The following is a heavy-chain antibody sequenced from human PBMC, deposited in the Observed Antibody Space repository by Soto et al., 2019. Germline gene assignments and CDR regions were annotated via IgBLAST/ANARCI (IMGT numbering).Heavy chain of an antibody. CDR3: ARDRPRNYYDSSGYPDY. J-gene: IGHJ4*02. Sequence: PGGSLRLSCAASGFTFSSYAMHWVRQAPGKGLEWVAVISYDGSNKYYADSVKGRFTISRDNSKNTLYLQMNSLRAEGTAVYYCARDRPRNYYDSSGYPDYWGQGTLVTVSS. D-gene: IGHD3-22*01. V-gene: IGHV3-30-3*01. CDR2: ISYDGSNK. CDR1: GFTFSSYA.